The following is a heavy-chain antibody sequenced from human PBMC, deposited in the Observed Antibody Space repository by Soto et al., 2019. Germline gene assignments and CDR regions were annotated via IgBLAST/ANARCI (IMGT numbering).Heavy chain of an antibody. V-gene: IGHV3-30*18. CDR3: AKDRWTYYYDSSGLDY. D-gene: IGHD3-22*01. CDR1: GFTFSSYG. Sequence: GGSLRLSCAASGFTFSSYGMHWVRQAPGKGLEWVAVISYDGSNKYYADSVKGRFTISRDNSKNTLYLQMNSLRAEDTAVYYCAKDRWTYYYDSSGLDYWGQGTLVTVS. J-gene: IGHJ4*02. CDR2: ISYDGSNK.